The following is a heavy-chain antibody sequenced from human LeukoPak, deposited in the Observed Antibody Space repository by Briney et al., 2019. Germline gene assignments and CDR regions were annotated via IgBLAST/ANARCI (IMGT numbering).Heavy chain of an antibody. D-gene: IGHD3-10*01. V-gene: IGHV3-66*01. CDR1: GFTVSNNY. CDR3: ASLAGSGSYWGREDASDI. CDR2: IYSGGST. Sequence: GGSLRLSCAASGFTVSNNYMRWVRQAPGKGLEWVSLIYSGGSTYYADSVKGRFIISRDNSKNTLYLQMNSLRAEDTAVYYCASLAGSGSYWGREDASDIWGQGTMVIVSS. J-gene: IGHJ3*02.